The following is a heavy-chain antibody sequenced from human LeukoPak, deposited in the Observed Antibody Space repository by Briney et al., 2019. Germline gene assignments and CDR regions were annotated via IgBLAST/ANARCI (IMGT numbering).Heavy chain of an antibody. CDR2: IVVGSGNT. D-gene: IGHD2-2*01. CDR3: AADIPPGTNLTPDS. J-gene: IGHJ4*02. Sequence: VASVKVSCKASGFSFTSSAMQWVRQARGQRLEWIGWIVVGSGNTNYAQKVQERVTITRDMSTRTVYMELGRLRSDDTAVYYCAADIPPGTNLTPDSWGQGTLVTVSS. V-gene: IGHV1-58*02. CDR1: GFSFTSSA.